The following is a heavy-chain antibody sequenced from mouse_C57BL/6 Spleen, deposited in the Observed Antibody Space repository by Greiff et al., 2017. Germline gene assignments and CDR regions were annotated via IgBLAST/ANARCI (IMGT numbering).Heavy chain of an antibody. V-gene: IGHV1-78*01. CDR2: IYPRDGST. CDR3: ARKGIYDGYYVYAMDY. J-gene: IGHJ4*01. D-gene: IGHD2-3*01. Sequence: QVQLQQSDAELVKPGASVKISCKVSGYTFTDHTIHWMKQRPEQGLEWIGYIYPRDGSTKYNEKFKGKATLTADKSSSTAYMQLNSLTSEDSAVYFCARKGIYDGYYVYAMDYWGQGTSVTVSS. CDR1: GYTFTDHT.